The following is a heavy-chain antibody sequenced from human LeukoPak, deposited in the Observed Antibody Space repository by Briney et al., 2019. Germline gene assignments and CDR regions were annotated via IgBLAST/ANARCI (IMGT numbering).Heavy chain of an antibody. D-gene: IGHD6-19*01. CDR3: ARDRYSSGWYRPDYFDY. Sequence: PSQTLSLTCTVSGGSISSGDYYWSWIRQPPGKGLEWIGYIYYSGSTYYNPSLKSRVTISVDTSKNQFSLKLSSVTAADTAVYYCARDRYSSGWYRPDYFDYWGQGTLVTVSS. CDR1: GGSISSGDYY. V-gene: IGHV4-30-4*08. J-gene: IGHJ4*02. CDR2: IYYSGST.